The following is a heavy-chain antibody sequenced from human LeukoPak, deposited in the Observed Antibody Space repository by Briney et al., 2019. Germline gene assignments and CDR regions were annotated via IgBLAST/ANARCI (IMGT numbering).Heavy chain of an antibody. V-gene: IGHV3-15*01. CDR2: IKSEGEGATT. D-gene: IGHD3-3*02. CDR3: IAHFPYFYGFDV. J-gene: IGHJ6*04. CDR1: GFPIGTAW. Sequence: KSGGSLRLSCVSSGFPIGTAWMSWVREAPGKGLEWLGHIKSEGEGATTDYAAPAKGRFAISRDDSKNMIYLQMSSLKIDDTAIYYCIAHFPYFYGFDVWGKGTTVTVSS.